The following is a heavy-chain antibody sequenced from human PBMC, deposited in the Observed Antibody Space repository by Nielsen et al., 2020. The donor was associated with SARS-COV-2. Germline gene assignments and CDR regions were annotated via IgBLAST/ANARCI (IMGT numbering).Heavy chain of an antibody. CDR3: ARGKVDYDILTGYWGGIADWFDP. Sequence: ARQAPGKGLEWVSSISSSSSYIYYADSVKGRFTISRDNAKNSLYLQMNSLRAEDTAVYYCARGKVDYDILTGYWGGIADWFDPWGQGTLVTVSS. V-gene: IGHV3-21*01. CDR2: ISSSSSYI. D-gene: IGHD3-9*01. J-gene: IGHJ5*02.